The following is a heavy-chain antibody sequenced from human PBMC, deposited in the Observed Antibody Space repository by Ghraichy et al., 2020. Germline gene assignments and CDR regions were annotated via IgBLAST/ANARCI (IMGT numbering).Heavy chain of an antibody. V-gene: IGHV3-7*04. Sequence: GGSLRLSCTASGFTFSRHWMTWVRQAPGKGLEWVANIKHDGVKEYNVESVEGRFAISRDNAENSLYLQMNSLRVDDTAGYYCARGPNFGGRTDFFDLWGQGALVTVSS. CDR3: ARGPNFGGRTDFFDL. D-gene: IGHD4-23*01. J-gene: IGHJ4*02. CDR2: IKHDGVKE. CDR1: GFTFSRHW.